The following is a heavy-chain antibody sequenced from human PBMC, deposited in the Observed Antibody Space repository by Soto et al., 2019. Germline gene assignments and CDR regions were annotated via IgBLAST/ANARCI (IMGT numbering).Heavy chain of an antibody. V-gene: IGHV4-39*01. CDR2: IYYSGST. CDR1: AVSISNSSYY. J-gene: IGHJ4*02. Sequence: SDTLPLTCTVSAVSISNSSYYWGWTRQPPGKGLAWIGSIYYSGSTYYNPSLKSRVTISEDTFKNKFSLKLISVTAADTAVYYCASLYSSGWYLFDYWGQGTLVTVSS. D-gene: IGHD6-19*01. CDR3: ASLYSSGWYLFDY.